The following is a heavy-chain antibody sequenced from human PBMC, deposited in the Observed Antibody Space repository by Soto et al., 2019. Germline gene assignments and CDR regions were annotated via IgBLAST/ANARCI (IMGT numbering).Heavy chain of an antibody. CDR1: GFTFSSYW. J-gene: IGHJ6*03. CDR3: ARAKVELVCYCYYIDV. Sequence: GGSLRLSCAASGFTFSSYWMSWVRQAPGKGLEWVANIKQDGSEKYYVDSVKGRFTISRDNAKNSLYLQMNSLRAEDTAVYYCARAKVELVCYCYYIDVWGKGTTVTVSS. D-gene: IGHD1-7*01. V-gene: IGHV3-7*03. CDR2: IKQDGSEK.